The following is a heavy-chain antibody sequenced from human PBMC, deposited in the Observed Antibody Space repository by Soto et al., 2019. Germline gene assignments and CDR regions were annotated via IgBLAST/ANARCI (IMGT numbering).Heavy chain of an antibody. CDR3: GRRGSGSSSEY. CDR2: IYYSGNT. J-gene: IGHJ4*02. CDR1: GGSVSSSSYY. Sequence: SETLSLTCTVSGGSVSSSSYYWGWIRQPPGEGLEWIASIYYSGNTYYNPSLYSRVTISVDTSKNRFSLKLTSVTAADTAVYYCGRRGSGSSSEYWGQGLLVTVSS. D-gene: IGHD3-10*01. V-gene: IGHV4-39*01.